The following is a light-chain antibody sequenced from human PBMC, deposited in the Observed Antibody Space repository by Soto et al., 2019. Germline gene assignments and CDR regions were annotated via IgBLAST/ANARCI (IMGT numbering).Light chain of an antibody. CDR3: QQYNSYSQT. Sequence: DIQMTQSPSSLPASVGDRVIITCLASQSISSWLAWYQQKPGIAPKLLIYDASSLESGVPSRFSGSGSGTEFTLTISSLQPDDFATYYCQQYNSYSQTFGQGTKVDIK. CDR1: QSISSW. J-gene: IGKJ1*01. V-gene: IGKV1-5*01. CDR2: DAS.